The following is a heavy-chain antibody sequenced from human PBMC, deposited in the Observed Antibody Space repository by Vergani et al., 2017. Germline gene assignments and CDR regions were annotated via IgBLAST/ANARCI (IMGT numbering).Heavy chain of an antibody. V-gene: IGHV4-59*01. CDR3: ARGSHYYYDSIPAWYYYGMDV. D-gene: IGHD3-22*01. CDR1: GGSISSYY. J-gene: IGHJ6*02. Sequence: QVQLQESGPGLVKPSETLSLTCTVSGGSISSYYWSWIRQPPGKGLEWIGYIYYSGSTNYNPSLQSRVTISVDPSKNQFSLKLSAVTAADTAVYYCARGSHYYYDSIPAWYYYGMDVWGQGP. CDR2: IYYSGST.